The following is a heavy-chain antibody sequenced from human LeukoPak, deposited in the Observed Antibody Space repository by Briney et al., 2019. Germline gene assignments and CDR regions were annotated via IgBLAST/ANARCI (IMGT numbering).Heavy chain of an antibody. J-gene: IGHJ4*02. Sequence: GGSLRLSCAASGFTFSSYAMSWVRQAPGKGLEWVSAISGSGGSTYYADSVKGRLTISRDNSKNTLYLQMNSLRAEDTAVYYCARASGIYGSGWYFDYWGQGTLVTVSS. CDR1: GFTFSSYA. CDR3: ARASGIYGSGWYFDY. D-gene: IGHD6-19*01. CDR2: ISGSGGST. V-gene: IGHV3-23*01.